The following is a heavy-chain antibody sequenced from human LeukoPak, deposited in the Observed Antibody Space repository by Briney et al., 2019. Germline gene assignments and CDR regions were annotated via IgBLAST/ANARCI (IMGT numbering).Heavy chain of an antibody. V-gene: IGHV3-30*03. Sequence: PGGSLRLSCVASGFTFSSYGIHWVRQAPGKGLEWVAVISYDGRHKYYGDSVTGRFTISRDNPKNTLYLQMNSLRDDDTAVYYCARVFLERLTSGYFDNWGQGTLVTVSP. J-gene: IGHJ4*02. D-gene: IGHD3-3*01. CDR2: ISYDGRHK. CDR1: GFTFSSYG. CDR3: ARVFLERLTSGYFDN.